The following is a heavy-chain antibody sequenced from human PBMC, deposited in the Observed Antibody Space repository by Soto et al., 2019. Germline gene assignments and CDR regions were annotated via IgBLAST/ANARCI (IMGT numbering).Heavy chain of an antibody. CDR1: GCTLTELS. CDR3: ATVQTRITIFGVVPNWFDP. D-gene: IGHD3-3*01. V-gene: IGHV1-24*01. Sequence: GASVKVSCKVSGCTLTELSMHWVRQAPGKGLEWMGGFDPEDGETIYAQKFQGRVTMTEDTSTDTAYMELSSLRSEDTAVYYCATVQTRITIFGVVPNWFDPWGQGTLVTVSS. J-gene: IGHJ5*02. CDR2: FDPEDGET.